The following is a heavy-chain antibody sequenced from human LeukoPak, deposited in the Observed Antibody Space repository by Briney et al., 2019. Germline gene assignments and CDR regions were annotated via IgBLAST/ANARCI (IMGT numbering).Heavy chain of an antibody. Sequence: SETLSLTCTVSGGSISSGSYYWSWIRQPAGKGLEWIGRIYTSGSTNYNPSLKSRVTISVDTSKNQFSLKLSSVTAADTAVYYCARDVGGVDYWGRGTLVTVSS. CDR3: ARDVGGVDY. V-gene: IGHV4-61*02. D-gene: IGHD3-10*01. CDR1: GGSISSGSYY. CDR2: IYTSGST. J-gene: IGHJ4*02.